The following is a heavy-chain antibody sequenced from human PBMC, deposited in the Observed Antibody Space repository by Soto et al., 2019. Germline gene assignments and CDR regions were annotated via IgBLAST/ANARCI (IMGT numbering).Heavy chain of an antibody. V-gene: IGHV1-18*01. D-gene: IGHD3-16*01. J-gene: IGHJ6*02. CDR1: GYIFTSSG. CDR2: IGVFTGNT. Sequence: ASVKVSCKASGYIFTSSGITWVRQAPGQGLEWMGWIGVFTGNTNYAQKLQGRVAMTTDTSTSTAYMDLRGLRSDDTAVYYCVRGGSGSPLTYAMHVWGQRTTVTVS. CDR3: VRGGSGSPLTYAMHV.